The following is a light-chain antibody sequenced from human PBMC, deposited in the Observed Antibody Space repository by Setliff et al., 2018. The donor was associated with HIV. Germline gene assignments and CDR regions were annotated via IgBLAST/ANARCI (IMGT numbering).Light chain of an antibody. V-gene: IGLV3-21*01. J-gene: IGLJ1*01. Sequence: SYELTQPPSVSVASGRTARITCAANNIGRKSVHWYQQKPGQAPVLVIYYDSDRPSGIPDRFSGSKSGHTATLTITSVEAGDEADYYCQVWESSSDYVFGTGTKVTVL. CDR2: YDS. CDR1: NIGRKS. CDR3: QVWESSSDYV.